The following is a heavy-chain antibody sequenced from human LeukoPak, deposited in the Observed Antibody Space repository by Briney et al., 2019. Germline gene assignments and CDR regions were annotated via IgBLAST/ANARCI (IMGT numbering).Heavy chain of an antibody. J-gene: IGHJ4*02. D-gene: IGHD2-8*01. CDR2: MYDNGST. CDR3: ARGLKWYFFDS. Sequence: SETLSLTCAVSGASITSYYWSWIRQPPGKGLEWMGYMYDNGSTNYIPSLRSRVTVSIDTSKNQFSLKLSSMTAADTAVYYCARGLKWYFFDSWGQGTLVTVSS. V-gene: IGHV4-59*01. CDR1: GASITSYY.